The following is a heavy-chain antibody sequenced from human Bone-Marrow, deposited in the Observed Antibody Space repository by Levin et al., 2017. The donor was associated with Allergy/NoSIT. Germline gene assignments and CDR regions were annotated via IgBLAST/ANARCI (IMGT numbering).Heavy chain of an antibody. Sequence: LGESLKISCRGSGYSLTKSWVGWVRQMPGKGLEWMGNIYPDDSDTTYSPSFRGQVTISADKSSSTAYLQWSSLKASDTAMYYCAIQWDTAKNAFDVWGQGTMVTVSS. J-gene: IGHJ3*01. CDR1: GYSLTKSW. V-gene: IGHV5-51*01. CDR3: AIQWDTAKNAFDV. D-gene: IGHD1-26*01. CDR2: IYPDDSDT.